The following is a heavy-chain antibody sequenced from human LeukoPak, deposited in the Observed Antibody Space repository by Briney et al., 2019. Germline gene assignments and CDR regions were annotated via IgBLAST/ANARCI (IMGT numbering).Heavy chain of an antibody. V-gene: IGHV3-23*01. CDR1: GFTFSSYA. CDR2: ISGSGGST. CDR3: ATSSRASSGYSSL. J-gene: IGHJ4*02. Sequence: GSLMLSCAASGFTFSSYAMSWVRQAPGKGLEWVSAISGSGGSTYYADSVKGRFTISRDNSKNTLYLQMNSLRAEDTAVYYCATSSRASSGYSSLWGQGTLVTVSS. D-gene: IGHD3-22*01.